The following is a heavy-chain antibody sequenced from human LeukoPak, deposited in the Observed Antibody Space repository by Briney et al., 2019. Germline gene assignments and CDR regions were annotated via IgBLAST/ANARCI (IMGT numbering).Heavy chain of an antibody. J-gene: IGHJ5*02. D-gene: IGHD6-13*01. V-gene: IGHV3-23*01. CDR3: ARIYSSSWVNWFDP. CDR1: GFTFSSYA. CDR2: ISGSGGST. Sequence: GGSLRLSCAASGFTFSSYAMSWVRQAPGKGLEWVSAISGSGGSTYYADSVKGRFTISRDKSKNALYLQMNSLRAEDTAVYYCARIYSSSWVNWFDPWGEGTLVTVSS.